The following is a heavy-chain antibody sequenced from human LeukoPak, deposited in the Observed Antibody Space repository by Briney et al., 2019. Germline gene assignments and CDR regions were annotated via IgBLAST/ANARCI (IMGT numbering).Heavy chain of an antibody. Sequence: PSQTLSLTCTVSGGSISSGGYYWSWIRQPPGKGLEWIGYIYHSGSTYYNPSLKGRLTMTVDTSKNQFSLNLSSVTAADTAVYYCARGSEQYYYDSSGYYLDYWGQGTLVTVSS. CDR3: ARGSEQYYYDSSGYYLDY. J-gene: IGHJ4*02. D-gene: IGHD3-22*01. CDR1: GGSISSGGYY. CDR2: IYHSGST. V-gene: IGHV4-30-2*01.